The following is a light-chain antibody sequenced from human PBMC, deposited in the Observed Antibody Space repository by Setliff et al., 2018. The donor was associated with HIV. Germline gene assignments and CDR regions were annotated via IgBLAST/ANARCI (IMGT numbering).Light chain of an antibody. V-gene: IGLV2-8*01. CDR3: SSYAGNSNDV. CDR2: EVS. J-gene: IGLJ1*01. Sequence: QSALTQPPSASGSPGQSVTISCTGTSSDVGRYNFVSWYQQHPGKAPKLMIYEVSKRPSGVPDRFSGSKSDNTASLTVSGLQAEDEADYYCSSYAGNSNDVFGTGTKVTVL. CDR1: SSDVGRYNF.